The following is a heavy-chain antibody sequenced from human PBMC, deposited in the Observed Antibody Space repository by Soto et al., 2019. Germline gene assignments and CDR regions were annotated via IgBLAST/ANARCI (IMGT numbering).Heavy chain of an antibody. J-gene: IGHJ6*02. CDR1: GFTFSRYG. Sequence: QVQLEESGGGVVQPGRSLRLSCAASGFTFSRYGMHWVRQAPGKGLGWVAVISYDGSNKYYADSVKGRFTISRDNSKNTLYLQMNSLRAEDTAVYYCAKDRRPNYYYGMDVWGQGTTVTVSS. V-gene: IGHV3-30*18. D-gene: IGHD6-25*01. CDR3: AKDRRPNYYYGMDV. CDR2: ISYDGSNK.